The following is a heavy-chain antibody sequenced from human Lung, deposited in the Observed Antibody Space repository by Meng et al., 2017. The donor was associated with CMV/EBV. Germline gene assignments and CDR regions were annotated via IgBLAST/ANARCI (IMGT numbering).Heavy chain of an antibody. CDR3: ARNYDILTGPEV. CDR2: IYSGGST. Sequence: GGSLRLXCAASGFTVSSNYMSWVRQAPGKGLEWVSVIYSGGSTYYAHSVKGRFTISRDNSKNTLYLQMNSLRADDTAVYYCARNYDILTGPEVWGQGTTVTVSS. J-gene: IGHJ6*02. CDR1: GFTVSSNY. V-gene: IGHV3-66*02. D-gene: IGHD3-9*01.